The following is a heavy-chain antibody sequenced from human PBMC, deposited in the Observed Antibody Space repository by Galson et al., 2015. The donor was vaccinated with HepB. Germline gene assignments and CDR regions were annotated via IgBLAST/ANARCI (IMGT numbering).Heavy chain of an antibody. V-gene: IGHV3-23*01. CDR1: GFTFNNYV. CDR3: AKVAFIEVAGKVACFDY. D-gene: IGHD6-19*01. CDR2: IGGSADNT. J-gene: IGHJ4*02. Sequence: SLRLSCAASGFTFNNYVMSWVRQAPGKGLEWISSIGGSADNTYYADSVKGRFTISRDNSENTLYLQLNSLRAEDTAVYFCAKVAFIEVAGKVACFDYWGQGTLVTVSS.